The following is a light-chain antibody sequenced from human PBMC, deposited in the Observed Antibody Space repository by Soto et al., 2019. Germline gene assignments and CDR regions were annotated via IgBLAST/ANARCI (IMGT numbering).Light chain of an antibody. Sequence: EIVLTQSPGTLSLSPGERATLSCRASQSVSSSYLARYQQKPGQAPRLLIYGASSRATGIPDRFSGSGSGTDFTLTISRLEPEDFAVYYCQQYGSSPFTFGPATKVDIK. CDR3: QQYGSSPFT. V-gene: IGKV3-20*01. CDR2: GAS. J-gene: IGKJ3*01. CDR1: QSVSSSY.